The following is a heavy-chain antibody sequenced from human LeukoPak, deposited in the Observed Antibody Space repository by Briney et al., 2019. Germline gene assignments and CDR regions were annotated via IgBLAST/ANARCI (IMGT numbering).Heavy chain of an antibody. J-gene: IGHJ4*02. CDR3: ARCGPGSGSNDTIDY. Sequence: ASVKVSCKASGYTLTGYYMHWVRQAPGQGLEWMGWINPNSGGTNYAQKFQGRVTMTGDTSISTAYMELSRLRSDDTAVYYCARCGPGSGSNDTIDYFYQGTLVIVSS. CDR1: GYTLTGYY. V-gene: IGHV1-2*02. CDR2: INPNSGGT. D-gene: IGHD3-10*01.